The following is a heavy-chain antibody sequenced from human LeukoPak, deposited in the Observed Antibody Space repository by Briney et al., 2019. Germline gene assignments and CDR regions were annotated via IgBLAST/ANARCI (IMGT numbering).Heavy chain of an antibody. CDR3: ARLRYYGMDV. J-gene: IGHJ6*02. CDR2: ISYDGSNK. V-gene: IGHV3-30-3*01. CDR1: GFTFLSYT. Sequence: GGSLRLSCAASGFTFLSYTMHWVRQAPGKGLEWVAVISYDGSNKYYADSVKGRFTISRDNSKNTLYLQMNSLRAEDTAVYYCARLRYYGMDVWGQGTTVTVSS.